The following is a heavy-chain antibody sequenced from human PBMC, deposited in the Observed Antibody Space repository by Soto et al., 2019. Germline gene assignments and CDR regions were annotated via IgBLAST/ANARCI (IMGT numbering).Heavy chain of an antibody. Sequence: KTSETLSVTCVVSVASIRILNWWTCVRQPPGGGLEWIGEVYYTESVRYNPSLKNRVSLSVDKPMNQFSLQLLSVTAADTAVYYCARYLRRSWQIDVWGQGIMVTGFS. D-gene: IGHD6-19*01. CDR3: ARYLRRSWQIDV. CDR2: VYYTESV. J-gene: IGHJ4*02. V-gene: IGHV4-4*02. CDR1: VASIRILNW.